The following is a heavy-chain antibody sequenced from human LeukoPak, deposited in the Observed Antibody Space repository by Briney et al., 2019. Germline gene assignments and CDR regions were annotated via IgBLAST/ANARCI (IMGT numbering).Heavy chain of an antibody. CDR1: GGSISGYY. D-gene: IGHD4-17*01. CDR3: ARRLARRGYGDYCDY. Sequence: SETLSLTCTVSGGSISGYYWSWIRQPPGQGLEWIGYIYHSGSTNYNPSLKSRVTISVDTSKNQFSLKLSSVTAAGTAVYYCARRLARRGYGDYCDYWGQGTLVTVSS. V-gene: IGHV4-59*08. J-gene: IGHJ4*02. CDR2: IYHSGST.